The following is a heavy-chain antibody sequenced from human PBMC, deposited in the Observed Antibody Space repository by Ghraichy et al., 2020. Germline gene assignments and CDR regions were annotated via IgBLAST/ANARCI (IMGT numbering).Heavy chain of an antibody. CDR3: ARDGNYDILTGCWFDP. Sequence: SETLSLTCAVYGGSFSGYYWSWIRQPPGKGLEWIGEINHSGSTNYNPSLKSRVTISVDTSKNQFSLKLSSVTAADTAVYYCARDGNYDILTGCWFDPWGQGTLVTVSS. D-gene: IGHD3-9*01. V-gene: IGHV4-34*01. CDR1: GGSFSGYY. CDR2: INHSGST. J-gene: IGHJ5*02.